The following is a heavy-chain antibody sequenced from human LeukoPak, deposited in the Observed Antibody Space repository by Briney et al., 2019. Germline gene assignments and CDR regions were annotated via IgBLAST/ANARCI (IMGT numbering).Heavy chain of an antibody. J-gene: IGHJ1*01. CDR1: GFSFSSYW. CDR3: ARAPSEIGGYYPEYFRH. Sequence: GGSLRLSCAASGFSFSSYWMHWVRQAPGKGLVWVSRIKSDGKTNYADSVKGRFTISRDNAKNTVSLQMNSLRAEDTGVYYCARAPSEIGGYYPEYFRHWGQGTLVTVSS. V-gene: IGHV3-74*01. CDR2: IKSDGKT. D-gene: IGHD3-22*01.